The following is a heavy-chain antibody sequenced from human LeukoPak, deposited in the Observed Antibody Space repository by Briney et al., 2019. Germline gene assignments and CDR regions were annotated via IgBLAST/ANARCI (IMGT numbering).Heavy chain of an antibody. J-gene: IGHJ6*02. V-gene: IGHV4-39*01. Sequence: PSETLSLTCTVSGDSMTSSNHYWVWIRQPPGKGPEWIGSIYYGGSTYYNPSLKSRVTISQDTSMNQFSLKVNPVTAADTAVYHCARRSHCTGDSCYPVWGQGTTVTVSS. CDR2: IYYGGST. CDR1: GDSMTSSNHY. D-gene: IGHD2-15*01. CDR3: ARRSHCTGDSCYPV.